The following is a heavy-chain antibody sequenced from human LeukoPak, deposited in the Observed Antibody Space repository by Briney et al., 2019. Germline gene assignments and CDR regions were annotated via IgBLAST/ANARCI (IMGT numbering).Heavy chain of an antibody. CDR3: ARGPVMTTVTTPFDY. D-gene: IGHD4-11*01. J-gene: IGHJ4*02. CDR1: GGSISSYY. CDR2: IYYSGST. Sequence: SETLSLTCTVSGGSISSYYWSWIRQPPGKGLEWIGYIYYSGSTNYNPSLKSRVTISVDTSKNQFSLKLSSVTAADTAVYYCARGPVMTTVTTPFDYWGQGTLVTVSS. V-gene: IGHV4-59*01.